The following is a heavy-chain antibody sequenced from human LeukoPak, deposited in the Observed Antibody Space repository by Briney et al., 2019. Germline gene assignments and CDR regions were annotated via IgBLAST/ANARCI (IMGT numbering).Heavy chain of an antibody. CDR3: ARGRGPPNSNRDFYYYYYMDV. Sequence: ASVKVSCKASGYTFTGYYMHWVRQAPGQGLEWMGWINPNRGGTNYAQEFQDRITITRDTFATTAYMELSNLRSEDMALYYCARGRGPPNSNRDFYYYYYMDVWGTGTTVTVSS. J-gene: IGHJ6*03. D-gene: IGHD6-13*01. V-gene: IGHV1-2*02. CDR2: INPNRGGT. CDR1: GYTFTGYY.